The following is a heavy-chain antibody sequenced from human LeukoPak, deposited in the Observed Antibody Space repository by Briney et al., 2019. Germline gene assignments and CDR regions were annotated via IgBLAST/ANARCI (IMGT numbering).Heavy chain of an antibody. CDR3: ARRASSGWFRYYYYYYMDV. J-gene: IGHJ6*03. Sequence: GGSLRLSCAASGFTFSNYAMNWVRQAPGKGLEWVSGISGSGGSTYYADSVKGRFTISRDNSKKTLYLQMNSLRAEDTAVYYCARRASSGWFRYYYYYYMDVWGKGTTVTVSS. V-gene: IGHV3-23*01. CDR1: GFTFSNYA. CDR2: ISGSGGST. D-gene: IGHD6-19*01.